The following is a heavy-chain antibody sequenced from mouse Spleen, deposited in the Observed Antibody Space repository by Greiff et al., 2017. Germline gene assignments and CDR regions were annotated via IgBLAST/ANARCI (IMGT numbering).Heavy chain of an antibody. CDR3: ARQGPPDGAMDY. Sequence: EVKLVESGGDLVKPGGSLKLSCAASGFTFSSYGMSWVRQTPDKRLEWVATISSGGSYTYYPDSVKGRFTISRDNAKNTLYLQMSSLKSEDTAMYYCARQGPPDGAMDYWGQGTSVTVSS. CDR2: ISSGGSYT. J-gene: IGHJ4*01. V-gene: IGHV5-6*02. CDR1: GFTFSSYG.